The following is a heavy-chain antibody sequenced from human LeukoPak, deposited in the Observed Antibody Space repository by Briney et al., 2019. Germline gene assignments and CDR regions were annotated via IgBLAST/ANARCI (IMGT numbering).Heavy chain of an antibody. J-gene: IGHJ2*01. CDR1: GFTFSSYG. Sequence: PGGTLRLSCAASGFTFSSYGMSWVRQAPGKGLEWVSFISGSGDGTYYADSVKGRFTISRDNSKNTLYLQMNSLRAEDTAVYYCAKQRAANGYWYFDLWGRGTLVTVSS. CDR3: AKQRAANGYWYFDL. D-gene: IGHD2-8*01. CDR2: ISGSGDGT. V-gene: IGHV3-23*01.